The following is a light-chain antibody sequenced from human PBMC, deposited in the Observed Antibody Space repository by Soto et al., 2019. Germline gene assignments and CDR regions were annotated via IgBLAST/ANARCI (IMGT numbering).Light chain of an antibody. CDR2: GDN. J-gene: IGLJ2*01. CDR3: QSYDTSLSGLVV. V-gene: IGLV1-40*01. Sequence: QAVVTQPPSVSGAPGQRVTISCTGSSSNIGAGYDVHWYRQLPGAAPKVLIYGDNNRPSGVPDRFSGSKSGTSASLAITGLQSEDEADYYGQSYDTSLSGLVVFGGGTKVTVL. CDR1: SSNIGAGYD.